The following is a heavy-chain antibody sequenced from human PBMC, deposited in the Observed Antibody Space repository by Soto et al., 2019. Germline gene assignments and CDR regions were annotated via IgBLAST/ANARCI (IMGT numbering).Heavy chain of an antibody. CDR2: IFSNDER. CDR1: GFSLSDARMG. Sequence: QVTLKESGPVLVKPTETLTLTCTVSGFSLSDARMGVTWIRQPPGKALEWLAHIFSNDERAYSTSLKSRLTISKDTCKSQVVLTMTNLDPVDTGTYYCARMVGSSWDVDYWGQGTLVTVSS. D-gene: IGHD6-13*01. V-gene: IGHV2-26*01. J-gene: IGHJ4*02. CDR3: ARMVGSSWDVDY.